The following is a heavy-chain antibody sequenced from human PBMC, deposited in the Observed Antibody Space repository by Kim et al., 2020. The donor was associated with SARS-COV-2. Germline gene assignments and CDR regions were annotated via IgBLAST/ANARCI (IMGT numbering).Heavy chain of an antibody. CDR3: GTFLSASNHYDMDV. CDR2: INHSGST. CDR1: GGSFRGYY. J-gene: IGHJ6*02. Sequence: SETLSLTCAVYGGSFRGYYWSWIRQPPGKGLEWIGEINHSGSTNYKPSLKSRVTISVDTSKNQFSLKLRNVTAADTAVYYCGTFLSASNHYDMDVWGQGTTVTVSS. V-gene: IGHV4-34*01.